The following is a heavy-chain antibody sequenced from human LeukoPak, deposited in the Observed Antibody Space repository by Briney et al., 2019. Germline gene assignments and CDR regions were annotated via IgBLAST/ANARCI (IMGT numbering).Heavy chain of an antibody. CDR1: GGSISGYY. CDR2: IYYSGST. J-gene: IGHJ4*02. Sequence: SETLSLTCTVSGGSISGYYWSWIRQPPGKGLEWIGYIYYSGSTNYTPSLKSRVTISVDTSKNQFSLKLSSVTAADTAVYYCARARRDGYIVWGQGTLVTVSS. CDR3: ARARRDGYIV. D-gene: IGHD5-24*01. V-gene: IGHV4-59*01.